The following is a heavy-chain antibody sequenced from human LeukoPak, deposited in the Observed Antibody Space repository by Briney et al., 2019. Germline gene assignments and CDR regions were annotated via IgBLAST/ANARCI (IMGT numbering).Heavy chain of an antibody. V-gene: IGHV3-74*01. Sequence: PGGSLRLSCTTSGFTFSGYWMRWVRQVPGKGLEWVATINGEGSSTSYGDAVTGRVTISRDNAKSTLYLQMTGVSADDTSVYFCARQSSSNYYFYWDVWGRGTTVSVSS. J-gene: IGHJ6*03. D-gene: IGHD5-24*01. CDR1: GFTFSGYW. CDR3: ARQSSSNYYFYWDV. CDR2: INGEGSST.